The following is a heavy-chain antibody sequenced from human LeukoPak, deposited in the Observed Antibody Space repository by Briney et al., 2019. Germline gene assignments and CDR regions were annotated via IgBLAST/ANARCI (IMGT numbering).Heavy chain of an antibody. CDR3: ARIRGYDRDYFDY. D-gene: IGHD5-12*01. V-gene: IGHV3-7*01. J-gene: IGHJ4*02. CDR2: IKQDGSEK. Sequence: GESLRLSCAASGFTFSSYWMSWVRQAPGKGLEWVANIKQDGSEKYYVDSVKGRFTISRDNAKNSLYLQMDSLRAEDTAVYYCARIRGYDRDYFDYWGQGTLVTVSS. CDR1: GFTFSSYW.